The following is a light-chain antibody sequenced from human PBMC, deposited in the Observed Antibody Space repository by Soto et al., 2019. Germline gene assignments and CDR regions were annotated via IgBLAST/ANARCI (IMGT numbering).Light chain of an antibody. CDR2: GNS. CDR3: QSYDSSLSGSVV. Sequence: QSLLTQPPSVSGAPGQRVTISCTGSSSNIGAGYDVHWYQQLPGTAPKLLIYGNSNRPSGVPERFSGSKSGTSASLAITGLQAEDEADYFCQSYDSSLSGSVVFGGGTKLTVL. V-gene: IGLV1-40*01. CDR1: SSNIGAGYD. J-gene: IGLJ2*01.